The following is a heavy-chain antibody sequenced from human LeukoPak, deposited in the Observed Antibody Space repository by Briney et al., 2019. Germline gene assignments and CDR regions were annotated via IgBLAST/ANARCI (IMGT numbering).Heavy chain of an antibody. CDR2: ISRSGTTT. Sequence: GGSLRLSCVASGFTFSSYEMNWLRQSPGKGLEWVSYISRSGTTTYYADSVKGRFTISRDNAKNSLYLQMNSLRAEDTAIYYCARSVQWLPYWGQGTLVTVSS. CDR3: ARSVQWLPY. V-gene: IGHV3-48*03. D-gene: IGHD6-19*01. J-gene: IGHJ4*02. CDR1: GFTFSSYE.